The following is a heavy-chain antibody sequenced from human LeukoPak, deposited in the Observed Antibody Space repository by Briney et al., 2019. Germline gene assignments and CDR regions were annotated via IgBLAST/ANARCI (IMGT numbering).Heavy chain of an antibody. J-gene: IGHJ4*02. V-gene: IGHV3-48*04. CDR3: TREDDPALVSWGY. D-gene: IGHD7-27*01. CDR2: ISSSSSTI. Sequence: PGGSLRLSCAASGFTFTMFGMNWVRQAPGKGLEWVSYISSSSSTIYYADSVKGRFTISRDNAKNSLYLQMNSLRAEDTAVYYCTREDDPALVSWGYWGQGTLVTVSS. CDR1: GFTFTMFG.